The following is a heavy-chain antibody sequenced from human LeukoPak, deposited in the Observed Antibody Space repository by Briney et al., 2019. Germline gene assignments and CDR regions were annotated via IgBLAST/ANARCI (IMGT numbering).Heavy chain of an antibody. CDR3: AKDPAYSGSYSAYYYFDY. D-gene: IGHD1-26*01. CDR2: IRYDGSNE. V-gene: IGHV3-30*02. J-gene: IGHJ4*02. CDR1: GFIFSNYG. Sequence: GGSVRLSCAASGFIFSNYGMHWVRQAPGKGLEWVALIRYDGSNEYYADSVKGRFTIARDNSKNTLYLQMNSLRADDTAVYYCAKDPAYSGSYSAYYYFDYWGQGTLVTVSS.